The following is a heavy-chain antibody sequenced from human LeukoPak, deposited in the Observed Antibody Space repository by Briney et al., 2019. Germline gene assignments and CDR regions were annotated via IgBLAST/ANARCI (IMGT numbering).Heavy chain of an antibody. CDR3: AQEIKDRYCSGAQNCLFDS. CDR1: GFTFSRYT. V-gene: IGHV3-21*01. J-gene: IGHJ4*01. Sequence: PGGSLRLSCAGSGFTFSRYTFNWVRQAPGRGLEWVSAISGESKYIYYTDSVKGRFTISRDNARNSVYLQMNSLGVEDTAVYYCAQEIKDRYCSGAQNCLFDSWGHGTLVTVSS. CDR2: ISGESKYI. D-gene: IGHD2-15*01.